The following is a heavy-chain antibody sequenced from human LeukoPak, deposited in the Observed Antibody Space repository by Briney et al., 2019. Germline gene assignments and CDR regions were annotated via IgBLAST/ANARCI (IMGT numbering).Heavy chain of an antibody. Sequence: SGGSLRLSCAASGVTVGSNYMSWVRQAPGKGLGWVSVIYSGGSTFYADSVKGRFTISRDNSENTLYLQMNSLRAEDTAVYYCARQGGGYFDYWGQGTLVTVSS. J-gene: IGHJ4*02. CDR3: ARQGGGYFDY. D-gene: IGHD2-15*01. CDR2: IYSGGST. V-gene: IGHV3-53*01. CDR1: GVTVGSNY.